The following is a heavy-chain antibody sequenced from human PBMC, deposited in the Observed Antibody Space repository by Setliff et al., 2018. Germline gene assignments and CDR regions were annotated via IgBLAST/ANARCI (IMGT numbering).Heavy chain of an antibody. D-gene: IGHD4-17*01. CDR2: ISTRNDDT. CDR3: AGRSGDRGMTTGWPDDFDY. CDR1: GYIFTRYR. Sequence: ASVKVSCKASGYIFTRYRITWVRQSPGQGLEWMGWISTRNDDTGYAQKFKGRVTLTTDTSTNTAYMELRSLRSDDTAVYYCAGRSGDRGMTTGWPDDFDYWGRGTLVTVSS. J-gene: IGHJ4*01. V-gene: IGHV1-18*01.